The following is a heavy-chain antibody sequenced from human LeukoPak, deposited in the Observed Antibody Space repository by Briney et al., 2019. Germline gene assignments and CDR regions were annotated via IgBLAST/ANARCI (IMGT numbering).Heavy chain of an antibody. CDR3: ARSDISDYSPFQH. CDR2: INNDGSTT. CDR1: GFTFSSYW. V-gene: IGHV3-74*01. J-gene: IGHJ1*01. D-gene: IGHD3-22*01. Sequence: QTGGSLRLSCAASGFTFSSYWMYWVRQAPGKGLVWVARINNDGSTTSYADSVMGRFTISRDSAKNTLYQQMNSLRAEDTAVYYCARSDISDYSPFQHWGQGTLVTVST.